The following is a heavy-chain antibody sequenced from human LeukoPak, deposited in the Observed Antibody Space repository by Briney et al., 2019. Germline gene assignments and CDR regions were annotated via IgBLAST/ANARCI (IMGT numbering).Heavy chain of an antibody. CDR3: ARVHSGYDTDAFDI. J-gene: IGHJ3*02. V-gene: IGHV3-21*01. Sequence: GGSLRLSCAASGFTFSSYSMNWVRQAPGKGLGWVSSISSSSSYISYADSVKGRFTISRDNAKNSLYLQMNSLRADDTAVYYCARVHSGYDTDAFDIWGQGTMVSVSS. D-gene: IGHD5-12*01. CDR1: GFTFSSYS. CDR2: ISSSSSYI.